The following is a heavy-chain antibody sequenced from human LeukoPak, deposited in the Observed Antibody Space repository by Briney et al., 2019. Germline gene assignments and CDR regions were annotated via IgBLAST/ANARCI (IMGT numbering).Heavy chain of an antibody. CDR2: IYWDDDK. CDR3: AHGYKFAGNWYPLNSDY. V-gene: IGHV2-5*02. D-gene: IGHD6-13*01. CDR1: GFSLSTSGVG. J-gene: IGHJ4*02. Sequence: SGPTLVKPTQTLTLTCTFSGFSLSTSGVGVGWIRQPPGKALEWLALIYWDDDKRYSPSLRSRLTITKDTSKNQVVLTMTNMDPVDTATYYCAHGYKFAGNWYPLNSDYWGQGTLVTVSS.